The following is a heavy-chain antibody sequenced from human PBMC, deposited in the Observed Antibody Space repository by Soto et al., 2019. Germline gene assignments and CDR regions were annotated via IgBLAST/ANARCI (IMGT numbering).Heavy chain of an antibody. CDR1: GFTFSSYW. D-gene: IGHD2-2*01. V-gene: IGHV3-7*01. CDR2: IKQHGSEK. CDR3: ARGIPVEPTALTTSHFDS. J-gene: IGHJ4*02. Sequence: GGSLRLSCVASGFTFSSYWMTWVRQAPGKGLEWVANIKQHGSEKYYVDSVKGRFTISRDNAKNSLYLQMNSLRAEDTAVYYCARGIPVEPTALTTSHFDSWGEGALGTV.